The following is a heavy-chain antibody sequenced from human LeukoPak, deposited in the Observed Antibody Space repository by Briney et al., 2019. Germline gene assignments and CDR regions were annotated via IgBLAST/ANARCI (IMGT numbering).Heavy chain of an antibody. J-gene: IGHJ4*02. D-gene: IGHD3-22*01. V-gene: IGHV1-69*06. CDR3: ARGGYYYDRWIDY. CDR1: GGTFSSYA. Sequence: SVKVSCKASGGTFSSYAISWVRQAPGQGLEWMGGIIPIFGTANYAQKFQGRVTITADKSTSTAYMELSSLRSEDTAVYYCARGGYYYDRWIDYWGQGTLVTVSS. CDR2: IIPIFGTA.